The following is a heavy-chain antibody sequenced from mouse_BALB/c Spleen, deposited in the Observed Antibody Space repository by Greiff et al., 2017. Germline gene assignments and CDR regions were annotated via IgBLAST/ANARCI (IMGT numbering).Heavy chain of an antibody. J-gene: IGHJ2*01. CDR1: GFTFSSFG. V-gene: IGHV5-17*02. CDR2: ISSGSSTI. Sequence: EVKLMESGGGLVQPGGSRKLSCAASGFTFSSFGMHWVRQAPEKGLEWVAYISSGSSTIYYADTVKGRFTISRDNPKNTLFLQMTSLRSEDTAMYYCARKNYRYEGSFDYWGQGTTLTVSS. D-gene: IGHD2-14*01. CDR3: ARKNYRYEGSFDY.